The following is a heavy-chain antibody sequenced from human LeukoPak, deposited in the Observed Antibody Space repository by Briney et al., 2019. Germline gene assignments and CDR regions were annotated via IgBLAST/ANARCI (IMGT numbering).Heavy chain of an antibody. J-gene: IGHJ4*02. D-gene: IGHD2-21*02. Sequence: ASVKVSCKASGYTFTGSYMHWVRQAPGQGLEWMGWMNPNSGNTGYAQKFQGRVTMTRNTSISTAYMELSSVRSEDTAVYYCARLAYCRGDCYQFDYWGQGTLVTVSS. CDR3: ARLAYCRGDCYQFDY. CDR1: GYTFTGSY. CDR2: MNPNSGNT. V-gene: IGHV1-8*02.